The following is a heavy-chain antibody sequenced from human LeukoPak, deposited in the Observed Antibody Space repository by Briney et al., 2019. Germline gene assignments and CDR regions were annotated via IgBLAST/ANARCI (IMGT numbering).Heavy chain of an antibody. CDR1: GXIFAIYC. Sequence: PGASLQISCKGSGXIFAIYCIGWVRQLPGKGLEWMGIIYPDDSNTRYSPSFQGQVTISADKSISTAYLQWSRLKASDTAMYSCARLAYSSRWVDFWGQGSLVTVSS. CDR2: IYPDDSNT. CDR3: ARLAYSSRWVDF. D-gene: IGHD6-13*01. V-gene: IGHV5-51*01. J-gene: IGHJ4*02.